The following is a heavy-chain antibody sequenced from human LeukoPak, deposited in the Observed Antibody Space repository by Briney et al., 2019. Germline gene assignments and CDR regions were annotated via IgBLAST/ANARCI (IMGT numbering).Heavy chain of an antibody. CDR2: ICWNSGRI. J-gene: IGHJ5*02. D-gene: IGHD3-10*01. Sequence: PGRSLRLSCAASGFTFDDYAMHLVRPAPGEGLGWVSGICWNSGRIGYAGSVRGRFTISRDNAKNSLYLKMNSLRAEDMALYYCAKATTPYYYGSGSYTTWGQGTLVTVSS. V-gene: IGHV3-9*03. CDR3: AKATTPYYYGSGSYTT. CDR1: GFTFDDYA.